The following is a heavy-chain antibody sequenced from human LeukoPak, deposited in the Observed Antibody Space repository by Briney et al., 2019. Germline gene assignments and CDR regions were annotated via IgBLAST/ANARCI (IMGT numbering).Heavy chain of an antibody. Sequence: PSETPSLTCTVSGGSVSSYYWSWIRQPPGKGLEWIGYIYYSGSTNYNPSLKSRVTISVDTSKNQFSLKLSSVTAAGTAVYYCARHSRGYFDYWGQGTLVTVSS. CDR2: IYYSGST. CDR3: ARHSRGYFDY. CDR1: GGSVSSYY. J-gene: IGHJ4*02. V-gene: IGHV4-59*02.